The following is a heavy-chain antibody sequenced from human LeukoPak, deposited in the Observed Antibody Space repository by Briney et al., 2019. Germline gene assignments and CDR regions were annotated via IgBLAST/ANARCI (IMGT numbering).Heavy chain of an antibody. CDR2: IYYSGST. D-gene: IGHD6-6*01. V-gene: IGHV4-59*01. J-gene: IGHJ5*02. CDR3: ARGSNWLDP. Sequence: SETLSLTCSVPGDSISNYYWSWIRQPPGKGLEWIGYIYYSGSTNYNPTLKSRVTISKDTSKKQMSLKLNSVTAADTAVYYCARGSNWLDPRGQGTLVTVSS. CDR1: GDSISNYY.